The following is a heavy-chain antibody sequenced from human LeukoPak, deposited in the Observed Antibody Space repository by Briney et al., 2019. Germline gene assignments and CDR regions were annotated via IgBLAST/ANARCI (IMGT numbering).Heavy chain of an antibody. D-gene: IGHD6-13*01. CDR2: ISYDGSNK. CDR3: AKWVAAANYYYYYYMDV. Sequence: GRSLRLSCAASGFTFSSYGMHWVRQAPGKGLEWVAVISYDGSNKYYADSVKGRFTISRDNSKNTLYLQMNSLRAEDTAVYYCAKWVAAANYYYYYYMDVWGKGTTVTVSS. CDR1: GFTFSSYG. V-gene: IGHV3-30*18. J-gene: IGHJ6*03.